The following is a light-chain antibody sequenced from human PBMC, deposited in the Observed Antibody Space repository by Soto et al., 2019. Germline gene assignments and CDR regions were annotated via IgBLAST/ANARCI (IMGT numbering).Light chain of an antibody. V-gene: IGKV3-20*01. CDR1: QSVSSGS. J-gene: IGKJ4*01. Sequence: EIVLTQSPGTLSLSPGERATLSCRASQSVSSGSLAWYQQKPGQAPRLLIYDASSRATGIPDRLSGSGSGTDFILTISRLEPEDFAVYYCQQYGSSLLTFGGGTKVDIK. CDR2: DAS. CDR3: QQYGSSLLT.